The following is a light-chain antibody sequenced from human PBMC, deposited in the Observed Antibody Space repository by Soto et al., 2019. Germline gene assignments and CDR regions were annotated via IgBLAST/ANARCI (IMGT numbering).Light chain of an antibody. CDR1: SSDVGGYNY. CDR3: SSYTSSSLRV. Sequence: QSALTQPASVSGSPGQSITISCTGTSSDVGGYNYVSWYQQHPGKAPKLMIYEVSNRPSGVSNRFSDSKSGNTASLTISGLQAEDEADYYCSSYTSSSLRVFGGGTKLTVL. J-gene: IGLJ3*02. V-gene: IGLV2-14*01. CDR2: EVS.